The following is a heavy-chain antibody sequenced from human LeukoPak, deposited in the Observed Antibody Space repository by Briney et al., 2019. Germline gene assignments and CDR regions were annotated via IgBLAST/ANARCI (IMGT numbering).Heavy chain of an antibody. Sequence: SETLSLTCTVSGDSFSSNNYWTWVRPPPGKGLEWIGEIYRSGATNYNPSLRSRVTVSLDKSKNQFSLRLNSVTAADTAIYYCARNAGYSDLNYWGQGVLVTVSS. V-gene: IGHV4-4*02. D-gene: IGHD3-22*01. J-gene: IGHJ4*02. CDR3: ARNAGYSDLNY. CDR2: IYRSGAT. CDR1: GDSFSSNNY.